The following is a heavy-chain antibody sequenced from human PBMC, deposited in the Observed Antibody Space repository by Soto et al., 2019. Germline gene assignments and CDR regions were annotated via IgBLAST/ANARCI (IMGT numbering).Heavy chain of an antibody. Sequence: GGSLRLSCAASGFTFSSYAMSWVRQAPGKGLEWVSAISGSGGSTYYADSVKGRFTISRDNSRNTLYLQMNGLGAEDTAVYYCAKGPYCSGGSCYGRYFDYWGQGTLVTVSS. CDR2: ISGSGGST. J-gene: IGHJ4*02. CDR1: GFTFSSYA. D-gene: IGHD2-15*01. V-gene: IGHV3-23*01. CDR3: AKGPYCSGGSCYGRYFDY.